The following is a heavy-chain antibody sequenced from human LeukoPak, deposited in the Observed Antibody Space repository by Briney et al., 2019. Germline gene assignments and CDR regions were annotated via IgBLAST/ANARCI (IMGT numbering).Heavy chain of an antibody. CDR1: GFTFSNYA. V-gene: IGHV3-23*01. CDR3: AGQWLATEFDY. D-gene: IGHD6-19*01. Sequence: GGSLRLSCITSGFTFSNYAMSWVRQAPGKGLEWVSAISGSGGSTYYADSVKGRFTISRDNSKNTLYLQMNSLRAEDTAVYYCAGQWLATEFDYWGQGTLVTVSS. CDR2: ISGSGGST. J-gene: IGHJ4*02.